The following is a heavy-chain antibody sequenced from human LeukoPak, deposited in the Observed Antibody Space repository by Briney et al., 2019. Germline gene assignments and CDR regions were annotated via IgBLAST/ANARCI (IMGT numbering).Heavy chain of an antibody. Sequence: ASVKVSCKASGYTFTSYGISWVRQAPGQGLEWMGWISAYNGNTNYAQKLQGRVTMTTDTSTSTAYMELRSLRSDDTAVYYCARERYCSGGSCYHSYYYYYGMDVWGQGTTVTVSS. CDR3: ARERYCSGGSCYHSYYYYYGMDV. D-gene: IGHD2-15*01. J-gene: IGHJ6*02. CDR1: GYTFTSYG. V-gene: IGHV1-18*01. CDR2: ISAYNGNT.